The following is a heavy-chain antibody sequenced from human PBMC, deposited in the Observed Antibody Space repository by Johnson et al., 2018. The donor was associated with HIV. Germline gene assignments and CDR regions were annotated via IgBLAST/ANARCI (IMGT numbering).Heavy chain of an antibody. V-gene: IGHV3-9*01. CDR1: GFTFDDYA. Sequence: VQLVESGGGLVQPGRSLRLSCAASGFTFDDYAMHWVRQAPGKGLEWVSGISWNSGSIGYADSVKGRFTISRDNAKNSLYLQMNSLRAEDTAVYYCARSTGARAAFDIWGQGTMVTVSS. D-gene: IGHD1-1*01. CDR2: ISWNSGSI. J-gene: IGHJ3*02. CDR3: ARSTGARAAFDI.